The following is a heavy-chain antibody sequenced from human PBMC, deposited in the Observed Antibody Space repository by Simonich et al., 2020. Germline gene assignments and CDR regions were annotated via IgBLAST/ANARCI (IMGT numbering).Heavy chain of an antibody. CDR2: ISAYKGTT. CDR3: ARASRGTWWYYYFDY. V-gene: IGHV1-18*01. CDR1: GYTFTSYG. J-gene: IGHJ4*02. Sequence: QVQLVQSGAEVKKPGASVKVSCKASGYTFTSYGISWVRQAPGQGLEWMGWISAYKGTTNYAQKLKGRVTMTTDTSTSTAYMELRSLRSDDTAVYYCARASRGTWWYYYFDYWGQGTLVTVSS. D-gene: IGHD2-15*01.